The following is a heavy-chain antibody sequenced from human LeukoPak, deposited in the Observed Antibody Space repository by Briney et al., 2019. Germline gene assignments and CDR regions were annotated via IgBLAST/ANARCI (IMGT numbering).Heavy chain of an antibody. J-gene: IGHJ5*02. CDR2: IYSGGST. D-gene: IGHD6-13*01. Sequence: GSLRLSCAASGFTVSSNYMSWVRQAPGKGLEWVSVIYSGGSTYCADSVKGRFTISRDNSKNTLYLQMNSLRAEDTAVYYCAREAGWSSSWNKRWFDPWGQGTLVTVSS. CDR1: GFTVSSNY. V-gene: IGHV3-53*01. CDR3: AREAGWSSSWNKRWFDP.